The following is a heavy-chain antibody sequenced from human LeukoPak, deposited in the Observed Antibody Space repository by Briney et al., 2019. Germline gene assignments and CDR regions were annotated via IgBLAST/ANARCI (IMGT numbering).Heavy chain of an antibody. CDR3: ASTYYYDSSGYYPFDY. CDR1: GVSISSYY. J-gene: IGHJ4*02. Sequence: SETLSLTCTVSGVSISSYYWSWVRQPPGKGLEWVGYIYYSGSTNNNPSLKSRVTISVDTSKNQFSLKLSSVTAADTAVYYCASTYYYDSSGYYPFDYWGQGTLVTVSS. V-gene: IGHV4-59*08. D-gene: IGHD3-22*01. CDR2: IYYSGST.